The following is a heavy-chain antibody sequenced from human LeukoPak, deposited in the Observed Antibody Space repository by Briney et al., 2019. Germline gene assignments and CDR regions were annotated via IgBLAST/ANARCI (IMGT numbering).Heavy chain of an antibody. CDR2: IYTSGST. V-gene: IGHV4-4*07. CDR1: GGSISSYY. Sequence: PSETLSLTCTVSGGSISSYYWSWIRQPAGKGLEWIGRIYTSGSTNYNPSLKSRVTMSVDTSKNQFFLKLSSVTAADTAVYYCARGYCSGGSCYRGGDWFDPWGQGTLVTVSS. J-gene: IGHJ5*02. D-gene: IGHD2-15*01. CDR3: ARGYCSGGSCYRGGDWFDP.